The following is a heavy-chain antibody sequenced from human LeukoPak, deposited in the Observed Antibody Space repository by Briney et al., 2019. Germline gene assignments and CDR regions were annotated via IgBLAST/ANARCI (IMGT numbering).Heavy chain of an antibody. D-gene: IGHD1-26*01. CDR2: IYSGGST. J-gene: IGHJ4*02. CDR1: GFIVSSNY. CDR3: ARGAGRFDY. V-gene: IGHV3-53*01. Sequence: GGSLRLSCVASGFIVSSNYMNWVRQAPGKGLEWVSVIYSGGSTYYADSVKGRFTISRDRSKNTLYLQMNSLRAEDTAVYYCARGAGRFDYWGQGTLVTVSS.